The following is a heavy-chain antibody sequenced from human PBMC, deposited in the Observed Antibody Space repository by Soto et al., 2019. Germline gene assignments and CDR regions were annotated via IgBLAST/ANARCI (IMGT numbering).Heavy chain of an antibody. V-gene: IGHV3-23*01. CDR3: AKASGWFGEFDY. CDR2: ISGSGGST. Sequence: EVQLLKSGGGLVQPGGSLRLSCAASGFTFRSYAMSWVRQAPGKGLEWVSAISGSGGSTYYADSVKGRFTISRDNSKNTLYLQMNSLRAEDTAVYYCAKASGWFGEFDYWGQGTLVTVSS. D-gene: IGHD3-10*01. J-gene: IGHJ4*02. CDR1: GFTFRSYA.